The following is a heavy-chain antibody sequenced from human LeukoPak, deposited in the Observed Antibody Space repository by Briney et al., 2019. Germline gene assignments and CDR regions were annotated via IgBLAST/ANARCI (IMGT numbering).Heavy chain of an antibody. CDR3: AKSGCTSTSCYIEY. J-gene: IGHJ4*02. V-gene: IGHV3-30*18. Sequence: GGSLRLSCAASGFTFSTYGMHWVRQAPGKGLEWVAVISYDGSNKYHADSVRGRFTFSRDNSKNTLYLQLNSLRAEDTAVYYCAKSGCTSTSCYIEYWGQGTLLSVSS. CDR1: GFTFSTYG. CDR2: ISYDGSNK. D-gene: IGHD2-2*01.